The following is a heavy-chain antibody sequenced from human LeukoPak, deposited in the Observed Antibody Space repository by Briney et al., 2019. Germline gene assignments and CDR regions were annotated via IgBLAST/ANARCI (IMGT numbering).Heavy chain of an antibody. D-gene: IGHD6-13*01. CDR1: GGSFSGYY. V-gene: IGHV4-34*01. CDR3: ARGRVAAAGWNYFDY. CDR2: INHSGST. J-gene: IGHJ4*02. Sequence: PSETLSLTCAVYGGSFSGYYWSWIRQPPGKGLEWIGEINHSGSTNYNPSLKSRVTISVDTSKNQFSLKLSSVTAADTALYYCARGRVAAAGWNYFDYWGQGTLVTVSS.